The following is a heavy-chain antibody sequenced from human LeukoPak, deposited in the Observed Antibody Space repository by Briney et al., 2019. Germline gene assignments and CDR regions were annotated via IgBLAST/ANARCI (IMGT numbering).Heavy chain of an antibody. D-gene: IGHD3/OR15-3a*01. CDR2: IYHSGST. J-gene: IGHJ5*02. Sequence: SETLSLTCTVSGGSISSYYWSWIRQPPGKGLEWIGYIYHSGSTYYNPSLKSRVTISVDRSKNQFSLKLSSVTAADTAVYYCARGLESWFDPWGQGTLVTVSS. CDR3: ARGLESWFDP. CDR1: GGSISSYY. V-gene: IGHV4-59*12.